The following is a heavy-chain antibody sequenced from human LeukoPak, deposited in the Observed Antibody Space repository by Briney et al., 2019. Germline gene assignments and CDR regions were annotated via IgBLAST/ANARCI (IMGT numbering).Heavy chain of an antibody. CDR2: IYYSGST. Sequence: SETLSLTCTVSGGSISSGGYYWSWIRQHPGKGLVWIGYIYYSGSTYYNPSLKSRVTISVDTSKNQFSLKLSSVTAADTAVYYCATGYCSSTSCPHNWFDPWGQGTLVTVSS. CDR1: GGSISSGGYY. D-gene: IGHD2-2*01. V-gene: IGHV4-31*03. CDR3: ATGYCSSTSCPHNWFDP. J-gene: IGHJ5*02.